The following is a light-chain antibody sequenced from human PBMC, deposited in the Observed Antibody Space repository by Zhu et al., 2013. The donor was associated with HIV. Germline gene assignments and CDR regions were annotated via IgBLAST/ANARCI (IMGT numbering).Light chain of an antibody. V-gene: IGKV3-15*01. Sequence: EVVMTQSPATLSASPGERATLSCRVSQNIAGNLAWYQQRPGQAPRLLIYGASTRATGIPASFSGSGSGTEFTLTINRLQPDDFAVYYCQQYGDSPITFGQGTRLQIK. J-gene: IGKJ5*01. CDR2: GAS. CDR3: QQYGDSPIT. CDR1: QNIAGN.